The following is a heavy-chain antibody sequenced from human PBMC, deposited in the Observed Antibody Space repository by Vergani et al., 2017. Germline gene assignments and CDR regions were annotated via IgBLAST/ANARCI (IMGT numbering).Heavy chain of an antibody. D-gene: IGHD3-16*01. J-gene: IGHJ2*01. CDR3: ASGKYYSDSTSHFRGRYFDV. Sequence: QMQLQESGPGLVKASETLSLTCTVSGDSIISRSYYWGWIRQPPGKGLEWIVRIYNSGNGDSSSSLKSRVTISADTSKNQSSLRLTSVTAADTAVYYCASGKYYSDSTSHFRGRYFDVWGRGTLVTVPS. CDR1: GDSIISRSYY. V-gene: IGHV4-39*01. CDR2: IYNSGNG.